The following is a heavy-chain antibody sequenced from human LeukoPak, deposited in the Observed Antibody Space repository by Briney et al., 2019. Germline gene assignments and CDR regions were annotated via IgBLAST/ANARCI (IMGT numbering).Heavy chain of an antibody. CDR3: ARVPLEWLFEGRYYYYYYYMDV. J-gene: IGHJ6*03. Sequence: SETLSLTCTVSGGPISSGSYYWSWIRQPAGKGLEWIGRIYTSGSTNYNPSLKSRVTISVDTSKNQFSLKLSSVTAADTAVYYCARVPLEWLFEGRYYYYYYYMDVWGKGTTVTVSS. CDR2: IYTSGST. CDR1: GGPISSGSYY. D-gene: IGHD3-3*01. V-gene: IGHV4-61*02.